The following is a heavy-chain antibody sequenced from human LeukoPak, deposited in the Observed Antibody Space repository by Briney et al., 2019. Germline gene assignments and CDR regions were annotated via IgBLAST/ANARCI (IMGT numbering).Heavy chain of an antibody. V-gene: IGHV3-21*01. CDR2: ISSSSSYI. CDR1: GFTFSSYR. Sequence: GGSLRLSCAASGFTFSSYRMTWVRQAPGKGLEWVSSISSSSSYIYYADSVKGRFTISRDNAKNSLYLQMNSLRAEDTAVYYCARDLAVAGSIWGQGTMVTVSS. J-gene: IGHJ3*02. CDR3: ARDLAVAGSI. D-gene: IGHD6-19*01.